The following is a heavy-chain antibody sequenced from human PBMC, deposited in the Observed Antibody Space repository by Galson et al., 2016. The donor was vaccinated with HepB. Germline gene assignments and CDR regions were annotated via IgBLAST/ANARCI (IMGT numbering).Heavy chain of an antibody. D-gene: IGHD2-8*02. CDR3: ARCTRVDGMDV. CDR1: GGSISGYY. Sequence: ETLSLTCTVSGGSISGYYWSWIRQPPGKGLEWIGYIYYSGSINYNPSLKSRVTISADTSKNQFSLNLNSVTAADTAVYYCARCTRVDGMDVWGKGTTVTVSS. J-gene: IGHJ6*04. CDR2: IYYSGSI. V-gene: IGHV4-59*01.